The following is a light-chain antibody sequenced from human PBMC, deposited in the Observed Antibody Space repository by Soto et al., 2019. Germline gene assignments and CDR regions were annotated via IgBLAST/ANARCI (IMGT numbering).Light chain of an antibody. J-gene: IGLJ3*02. CDR1: SGSVSPSYY. CDR3: VLYMGSGIKV. V-gene: IGLV8-61*01. CDR2: STN. Sequence: QAVVTQEPSFSVSPGGTVTLTCGLSSGSVSPSYYPTWYQQTPGQAPRTLIYSTNTRSSGVPDRFSGSILGNKAALTITGAQADDESDYYCVLYMGSGIKVFGGGTKVTVL.